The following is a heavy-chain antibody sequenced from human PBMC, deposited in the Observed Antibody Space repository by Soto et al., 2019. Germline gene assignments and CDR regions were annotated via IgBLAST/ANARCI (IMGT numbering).Heavy chain of an antibody. J-gene: IGHJ4*02. CDR2: ISSSSSYT. Sequence: GGSLRLSCAASGFTFIDYYMSWIRQAPGKGLEWVSYISSSSSYTNYADSVKGRFAISRDNAKSSVSLQMNTLRVEDTAVYYCAREDSIIIPAVSDFWGQGTLVTV. D-gene: IGHD2-2*01. V-gene: IGHV3-11*06. CDR3: AREDSIIIPAVSDF. CDR1: GFTFIDYY.